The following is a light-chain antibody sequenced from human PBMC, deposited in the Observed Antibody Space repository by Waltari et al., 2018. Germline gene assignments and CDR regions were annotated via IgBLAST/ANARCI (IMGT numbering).Light chain of an antibody. V-gene: IGLV2-14*01. J-gene: IGLJ2*01. CDR2: DVS. CDR1: SSDVGTYNY. Sequence: QSALTQPASVSGSPGQSITISCTGTSSDVGTYNYVSWYQQHPGEAPKVMIYDVSMRPSGVSNGFSGSKSVNTASLTISGLQAEDEADYYCSSYTGRTLVFGGGTKLTVL. CDR3: SSYTGRTLV.